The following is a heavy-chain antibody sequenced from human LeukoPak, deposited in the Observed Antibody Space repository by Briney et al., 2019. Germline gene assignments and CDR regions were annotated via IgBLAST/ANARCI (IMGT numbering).Heavy chain of an antibody. Sequence: PGGSLRLSCAASGFTFSSYAMSWVRQAPGKGLEWVSAISGSGGSTYYADSVKGRFTISRDNSKNTLYLQMNSLRAEDTAVYYCANFMTTVTTFAAFDYWGQGTLVTVSS. D-gene: IGHD4-17*01. J-gene: IGHJ4*02. CDR2: ISGSGGST. CDR1: GFTFSSYA. CDR3: ANFMTTVTTFAAFDY. V-gene: IGHV3-23*01.